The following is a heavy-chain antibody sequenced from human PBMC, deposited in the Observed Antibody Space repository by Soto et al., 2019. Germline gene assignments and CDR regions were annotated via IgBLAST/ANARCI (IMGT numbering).Heavy chain of an antibody. D-gene: IGHD3-22*01. CDR3: ARDLSYYDSSGFHNWFDP. Sequence: TSETLSRPCTVPGGSISSSRYYWGWIRQPPGKGLEWIGSIYYSGSTYYNPSPKSRVTISVDTSKNQFSLKLSSVTAADTAVCYCARDLSYYDSSGFHNWFDPWGQGTLVTVS. CDR2: IYYSGST. V-gene: IGHV4-39*02. J-gene: IGHJ5*02. CDR1: GGSISSSRYY.